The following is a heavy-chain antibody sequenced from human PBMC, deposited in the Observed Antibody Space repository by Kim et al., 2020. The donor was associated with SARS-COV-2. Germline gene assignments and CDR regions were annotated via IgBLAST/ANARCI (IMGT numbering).Heavy chain of an antibody. CDR3: ARTGATVTTFWYFDL. Sequence: PTLKIRVTISVDTSKNQFSLKLSSVTAADTAVYYCARTGATVTTFWYFDLWGRGTLVTVSS. J-gene: IGHJ2*01. D-gene: IGHD4-17*01. V-gene: IGHV4-39*01.